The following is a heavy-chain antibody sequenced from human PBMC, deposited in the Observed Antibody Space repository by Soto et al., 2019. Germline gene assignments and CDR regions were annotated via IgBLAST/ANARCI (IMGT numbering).Heavy chain of an antibody. CDR1: GYTFTGYY. J-gene: IGHJ6*02. Sequence: ASVKVSCKASGYTFTGYYMHWVRQAPGQGLEWMGWINPNSGGTNYAQKFQGWVTMTRDTSISTAYVELSRLRSDDTAVYYCARSREGREKRMEENYYGMDVWGQGTTVTVSS. CDR2: INPNSGGT. V-gene: IGHV1-2*04. CDR3: ARSREGREKRMEENYYGMDV. D-gene: IGHD1-26*01.